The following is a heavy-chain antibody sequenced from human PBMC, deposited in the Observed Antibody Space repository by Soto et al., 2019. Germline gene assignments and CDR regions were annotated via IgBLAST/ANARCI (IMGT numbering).Heavy chain of an antibody. CDR1: GFTFSSYGMT. CDR2: ISYDGSNK. Sequence: VQLLESGGGSVQPGGSLRLSCAASGFTFSSYGMTFSSYAMSWVRQAPGKGLEWVAVISYDGSNKYYADSVKGRFTISRDKSKNTLYLQMNSLRAEDTAVYYCATGQQRELFDYWGQGTLVTVSS. V-gene: IGHV3-30*03. J-gene: IGHJ4*02. CDR3: ATGQQRELFDY. D-gene: IGHD1-26*01.